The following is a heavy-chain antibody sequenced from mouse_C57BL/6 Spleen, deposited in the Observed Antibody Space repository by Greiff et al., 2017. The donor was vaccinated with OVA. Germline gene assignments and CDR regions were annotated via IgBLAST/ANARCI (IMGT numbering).Heavy chain of an antibody. V-gene: IGHV6-3*01. Sequence: EVQLVESGGGLVQPGGSMKLSCVASGFTFSNYWMNWVRQSPEKGLEWVAQIRLKSDNYATHYAESVKGRFTISRDDSKSSVYLQMNNLRAEDTGIYYCTGDLRLTGTDWGQGTTLTVSS. CDR3: TGDLRLTGTD. CDR2: IRLKSDNYAT. CDR1: GFTFSNYW. J-gene: IGHJ2*01. D-gene: IGHD4-1*01.